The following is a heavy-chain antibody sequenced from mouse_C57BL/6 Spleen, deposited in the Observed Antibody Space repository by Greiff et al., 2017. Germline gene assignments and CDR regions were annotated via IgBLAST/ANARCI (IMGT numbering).Heavy chain of an antibody. J-gene: IGHJ1*03. V-gene: IGHV1-64*01. CDR3: AREEYYGSRGYWYFDV. Sequence: QVQLQQPGAELVKPGASVKLSCKASGYTFTSYWMHWVKQRPGQGLEWIGMIHPNSGSTNYNEKFKGKATLTADKSSSTAYMELRSLTSEDSAVYFCAREEYYGSRGYWYFDVWGTGTTVTVSS. CDR1: GYTFTSYW. CDR2: IHPNSGST. D-gene: IGHD1-1*01.